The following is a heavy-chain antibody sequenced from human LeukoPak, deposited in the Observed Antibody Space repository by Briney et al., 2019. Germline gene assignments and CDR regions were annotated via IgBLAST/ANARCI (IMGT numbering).Heavy chain of an antibody. V-gene: IGHV4-61*05. Sequence: SETLSLTRTVSGGSISSSSYYWGWIRQPPGKGLEWIGYIYTSGSTNYNPSLKSRVTISVDTSKNQFSLKLSSVTAADTAVYYCAREDQLLGYFDYWGQGTLVTVSS. CDR3: AREDQLLGYFDY. J-gene: IGHJ4*02. CDR2: IYTSGST. D-gene: IGHD1-7*01. CDR1: GGSISSSSYY.